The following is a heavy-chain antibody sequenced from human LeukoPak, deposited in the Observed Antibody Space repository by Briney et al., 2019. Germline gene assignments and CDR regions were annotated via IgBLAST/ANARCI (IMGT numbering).Heavy chain of an antibody. CDR2: ISYDGSNK. Sequence: GRSLRLSCAASGFTFNSYGMHWVRQAPGKGLEWVAVISYDGSNKYYADSVKGRFTISRDNSKNTLYLQMNSLRAEDTAVYYCAKSRGAIITYCFDYWGQGTLVTVPS. D-gene: IGHD3-10*01. V-gene: IGHV3-30*18. CDR1: GFTFNSYG. CDR3: AKSRGAIITYCFDY. J-gene: IGHJ4*02.